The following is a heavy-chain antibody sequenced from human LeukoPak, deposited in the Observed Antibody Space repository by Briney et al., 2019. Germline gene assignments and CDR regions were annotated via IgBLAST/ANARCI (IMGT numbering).Heavy chain of an antibody. CDR1: GFTFSNNW. V-gene: IGHV3-7*05. Sequence: GESLKISCAASGFTFSNNWMSWVRQAPGKGLEWVANIKQDGSEKYYVDSVKGRFTISRDNAKNSLYLQMNSLRAEDTAVYYRARRLWFKDYYFDVWGRGTLVTVSS. D-gene: IGHD2-21*01. CDR2: IKQDGSEK. J-gene: IGHJ2*01. CDR3: ARRLWFKDYYFDV.